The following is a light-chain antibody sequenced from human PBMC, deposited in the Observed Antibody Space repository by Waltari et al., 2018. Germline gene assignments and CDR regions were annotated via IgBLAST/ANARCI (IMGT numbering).Light chain of an antibody. V-gene: IGKV1-33*01. CDR3: QQYDNIPLT. Sequence: DIQMTQSPSSLSASVGDRATITCKASQDISTYLSWYQQKPGRGPKLQIYDASRLEEGVPSRFSGSGSGTDFTFTISSLQTEDIATYYCQQYDNIPLTFGGGTKVDLK. CDR1: QDISTY. CDR2: DAS. J-gene: IGKJ4*01.